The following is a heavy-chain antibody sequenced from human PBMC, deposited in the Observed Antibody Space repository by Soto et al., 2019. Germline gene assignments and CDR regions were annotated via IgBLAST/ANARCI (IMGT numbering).Heavy chain of an antibody. CDR1: GYTFTSYD. CDR3: ARGDYSNYEPDFDY. J-gene: IGHJ4*02. Sequence: ASVKVSSKASGYTFTSYDINWVRQATGQGLEWMGWMNPNSGNTGYAQKFQGRVTLTRNTSISTAYMELSSLRSEDTAVYYCARGDYSNYEPDFDYWGQGTLVTVSS. D-gene: IGHD4-4*01. CDR2: MNPNSGNT. V-gene: IGHV1-8*01.